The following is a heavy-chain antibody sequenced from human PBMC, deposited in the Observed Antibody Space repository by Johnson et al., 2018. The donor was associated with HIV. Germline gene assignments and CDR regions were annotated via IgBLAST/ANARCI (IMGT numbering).Heavy chain of an antibody. D-gene: IGHD6-19*01. Sequence: VQLVESGGGLVQPGGSLRLSCAASGFTFSSYWMSWVRQAPGKGLEWVANIKQDGSEKYYVDSVKGRFTISRDNAKNSLYLQMNSLRAEDTDVYYCARDQEQWLHPHAFDIWGQGTMVTVSS. CDR1: GFTFSSYW. CDR2: IKQDGSEK. V-gene: IGHV3-7*01. CDR3: ARDQEQWLHPHAFDI. J-gene: IGHJ3*02.